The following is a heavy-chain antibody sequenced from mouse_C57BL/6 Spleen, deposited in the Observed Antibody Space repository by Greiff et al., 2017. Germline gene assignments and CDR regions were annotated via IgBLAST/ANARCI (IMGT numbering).Heavy chain of an antibody. CDR2: IYPGSGNT. CDR3: AREEVSFAY. J-gene: IGHJ3*01. D-gene: IGHD2-13*01. Sequence: VQLQQSGAELVRPGASVKLSCKASGYTFTDYYINWVKQRPGQGLEWIARIYPGSGNTYYNEKFKGKATLTAEKSSSTAYMQLSSLTSEGSAVYFCAREEVSFAYWGQRTLVTGSA. V-gene: IGHV1-76*01. CDR1: GYTFTDYY.